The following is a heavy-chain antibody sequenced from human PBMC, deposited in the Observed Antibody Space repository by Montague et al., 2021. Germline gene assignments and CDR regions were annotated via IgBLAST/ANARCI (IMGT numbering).Heavy chain of an antibody. J-gene: IGHJ3*02. CDR3: ARNLASAAPGAFDI. Sequence: SLSLSCSASGFGFSSYWMHWVRQAPGKGLLWVSRITLDGSSTTFADSVKGRFTTSRDNAKATLYLQMNSLRVEDTAVYYCARNLASAAPGAFDIWGQGTMVTVSS. CDR1: GFGFSSYW. CDR2: ITLDGSST. V-gene: IGHV3-74*01. D-gene: IGHD6-13*01.